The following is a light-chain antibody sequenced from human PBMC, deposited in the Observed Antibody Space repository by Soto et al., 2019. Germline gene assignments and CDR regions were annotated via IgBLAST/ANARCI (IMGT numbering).Light chain of an antibody. CDR1: QSMSDS. CDR3: QQNYSNSYT. V-gene: IGKV1-39*01. Sequence: DIQLTQSPSSLSASVGDRVTITCRASQSMSDSLNWYQQKSGQAPKLLIYSASNLESGVPSRFSGRGSRTDLPLTISSMQPEDFGTYFCQQNYSNSYTFGQGTTLEIK. CDR2: SAS. J-gene: IGKJ2*01.